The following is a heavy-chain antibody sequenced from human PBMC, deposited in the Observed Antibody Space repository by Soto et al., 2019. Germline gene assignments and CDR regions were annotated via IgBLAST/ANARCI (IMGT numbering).Heavy chain of an antibody. D-gene: IGHD3-10*01. CDR1: GFTFSSYG. J-gene: IGHJ4*02. V-gene: IGHV3-33*01. CDR2: IWYDGSNK. Sequence: GGSLRLSCAASGFTFSSYGMHWVRQAPGKGLEWVAVIWYDGSNKYHADSVKGRFTISRDNSKNTLYLQMNSLRAEDTAVYYCARDQSPYYYFDYWGQGTLVTVSS. CDR3: ARDQSPYYYFDY.